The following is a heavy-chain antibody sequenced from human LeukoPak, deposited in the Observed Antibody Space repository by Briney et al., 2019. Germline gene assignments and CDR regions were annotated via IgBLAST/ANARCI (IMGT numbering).Heavy chain of an antibody. J-gene: IGHJ4*02. Sequence: PSETLSLTCTVSGGSISSYYWSWIRQPPGKGLEWIGEINHSGSTNYNPSLKSRVTISVDTSKNQFSLKLSSVTAADTAVYYCAVGTVTYGDFDYWGQGTLVTVSS. V-gene: IGHV4-34*01. CDR3: AVGTVTYGDFDY. CDR2: INHSGST. CDR1: GGSISSYY. D-gene: IGHD4-4*01.